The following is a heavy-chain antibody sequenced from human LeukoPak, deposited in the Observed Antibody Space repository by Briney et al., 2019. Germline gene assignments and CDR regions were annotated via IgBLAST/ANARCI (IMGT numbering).Heavy chain of an antibody. V-gene: IGHV4-34*01. J-gene: IGHJ6*02. CDR1: GGSFSGYY. CDR2: INHSGST. D-gene: IGHD2-2*01. CDR3: ESSEVVDGMDV. Sequence: SETLSLTCAVYGGSFSGYYWSWIRQPPGKGLEWIGEINHSGSTNYNPSLKSRVTISVDTSKNQFSLKLSSVTAADTAVYYCESSEVVDGMDVWGQGTTVTVSS.